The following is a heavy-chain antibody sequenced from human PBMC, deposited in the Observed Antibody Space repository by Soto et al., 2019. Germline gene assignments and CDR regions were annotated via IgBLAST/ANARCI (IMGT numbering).Heavy chain of an antibody. CDR3: ARDPRYCSSTSCPPTDY. Sequence: GASVKVSCKASGYTFTSYGISWVRQAPGQGLEWMGWISAYNGNTNYAQKLQGRVTMTTDTSTSTAYMELRSLRSDDTAVYYCARDPRYCSSTSCPPTDYWGQGTLVTVS. CDR1: GYTFTSYG. J-gene: IGHJ4*02. CDR2: ISAYNGNT. D-gene: IGHD2-2*01. V-gene: IGHV1-18*04.